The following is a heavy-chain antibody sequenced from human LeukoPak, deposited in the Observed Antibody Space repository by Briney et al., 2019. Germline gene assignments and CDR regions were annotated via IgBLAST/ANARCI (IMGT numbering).Heavy chain of an antibody. V-gene: IGHV3-48*04. CDR2: ISSSSSTI. Sequence: GGSLRLSCAASGFTFSSYSMNWVRQAPGKGLEWVSYISSSSSTIYYADSVKGRFTISRDNTKNSLYLQMNSLRAEDTALYYCARRGFGESRHFDYWGQGTLVTVSS. CDR1: GFTFSSYS. J-gene: IGHJ4*02. CDR3: ARRGFGESRHFDY. D-gene: IGHD3-10*01.